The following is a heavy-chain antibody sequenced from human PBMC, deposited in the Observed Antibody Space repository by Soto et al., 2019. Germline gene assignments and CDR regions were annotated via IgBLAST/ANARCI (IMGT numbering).Heavy chain of an antibody. CDR2: ISGSGGTT. V-gene: IGHV3-23*01. Sequence: EVQLLESGGGLVQPGGSLRLSCAASGFTFSSYAMSWVRQAPGKGLEWVSAISGSGGTTYYTDSVRGRFTISRDNSKNTLYLQMNSLRVEGTAVYYCAKSCSSTGCLVVYGMDVWGQGTTVTVSS. D-gene: IGHD2-2*01. CDR3: AKSCSSTGCLVVYGMDV. J-gene: IGHJ6*02. CDR1: GFTFSSYA.